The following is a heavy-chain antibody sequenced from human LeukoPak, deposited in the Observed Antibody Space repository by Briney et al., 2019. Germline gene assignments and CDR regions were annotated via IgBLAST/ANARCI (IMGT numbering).Heavy chain of an antibody. D-gene: IGHD2-15*01. V-gene: IGHV3-30-3*01. J-gene: IGHJ4*02. Sequence: GGSLRLSCAASGFTFSSYAMHWVRQAPGKGLEWVAVISYDGSNKYYADSVKGRFTISRDNSKNTLYLQMNSLRAEDTAVYYCAKGKDIVVVVAAPFDYWGQGTLVTVSS. CDR3: AKGKDIVVVVAAPFDY. CDR1: GFTFSSYA. CDR2: ISYDGSNK.